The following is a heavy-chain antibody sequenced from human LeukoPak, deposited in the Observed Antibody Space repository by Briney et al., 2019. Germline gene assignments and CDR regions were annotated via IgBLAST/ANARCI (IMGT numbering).Heavy chain of an antibody. J-gene: IGHJ6*02. D-gene: IGHD2-15*01. CDR1: GGSISSYY. CDR3: ARAVRAATNYYYGMDV. Sequence: PSETLSLTCTVSGGSISSYYWSWIRQPPGKGLEWIGEINHSGSTNYNPSLKSRVTISVDTSKNQFSLKLSSVTAADTAVYYCARAVRAATNYYYGMDVWGQGTTVTVSS. CDR2: INHSGST. V-gene: IGHV4-34*01.